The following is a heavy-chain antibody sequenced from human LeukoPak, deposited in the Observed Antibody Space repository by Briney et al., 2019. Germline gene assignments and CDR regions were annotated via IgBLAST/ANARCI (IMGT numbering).Heavy chain of an antibody. Sequence: SETLSLTCTVSGGSISSYYWSWIRQPAGKGLEWIGRIYTSGSTNYNPSLKSRVTMSVDTSKNKFSLKLSSVTAADTAVYYCATDIVVVPAASRIYYYYGMDVWGQGTTVTVSS. D-gene: IGHD2-2*01. V-gene: IGHV4-4*07. CDR2: IYTSGST. CDR3: ATDIVVVPAASRIYYYYGMDV. CDR1: GGSISSYY. J-gene: IGHJ6*02.